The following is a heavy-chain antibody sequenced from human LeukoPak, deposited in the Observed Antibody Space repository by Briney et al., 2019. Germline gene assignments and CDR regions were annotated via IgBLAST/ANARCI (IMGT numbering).Heavy chain of an antibody. CDR1: GYTFTSYG. J-gene: IGHJ4*02. D-gene: IGHD3-10*01. CDR2: ISAYNGNT. V-gene: IGHV1-18*04. Sequence: ASVKVSCKASGYTFTSYGISWVRHAPGQGLEWMGLISAYNGNTNYAQKLQGRVTMTTDTSTSTAYIELRSLRSDDTAVYYCARGSVRITMVRGVIRALGYWGQGTLVTVSS. CDR3: ARGSVRITMVRGVIRALGY.